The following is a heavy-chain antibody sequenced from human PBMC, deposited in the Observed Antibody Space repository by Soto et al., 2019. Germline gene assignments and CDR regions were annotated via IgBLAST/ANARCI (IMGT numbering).Heavy chain of an antibody. CDR2: FDPEDGET. CDR1: GYTLTELS. J-gene: IGHJ5*02. CDR3: ATGTIFYDILTVPFDP. D-gene: IGHD3-9*01. Sequence: ASVKVSCKVSGYTLTELSMHWVRQAPGKGLEWMGGFDPEDGETIYAQRFQGRVTMTEDTSTDTAYMELSSLRSEDTAVYYCATGTIFYDILTVPFDPWGQGTLVTVSS. V-gene: IGHV1-24*01.